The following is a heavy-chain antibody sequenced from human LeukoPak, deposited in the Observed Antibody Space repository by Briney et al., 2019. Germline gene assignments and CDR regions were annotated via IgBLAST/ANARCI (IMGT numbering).Heavy chain of an antibody. Sequence: AETLSLTCAVYGGSFSGYYWSWIRQPPGKGLEWIGEINHSGSTNYNPSLKSRVTISVDTSKNQFSLKLSSVTAADTAVYYCARGRTTETTYYYYYHGMDVWGQGTTVTASS. J-gene: IGHJ6*02. D-gene: IGHD4-11*01. CDR3: ARGRTTETTYYYYYHGMDV. CDR1: GGSFSGYY. V-gene: IGHV4-34*01. CDR2: INHSGST.